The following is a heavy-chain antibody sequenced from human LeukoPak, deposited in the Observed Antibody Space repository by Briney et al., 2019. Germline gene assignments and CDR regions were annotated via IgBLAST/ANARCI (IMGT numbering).Heavy chain of an antibody. Sequence: PGGSLRLSCAASGFTVRSSYMSWVRQAPGEGLEWVSVIYSGGSPDYADSAKGRFTISSDNSKNTLYLQMNSLRVEDTAVYYCASDGADNSGYYFGSLWGQGTMVTVSS. CDR3: ASDGADNSGYYFGSL. D-gene: IGHD3-22*01. V-gene: IGHV3-53*01. CDR1: GFTVRSSY. CDR2: IYSGGSP. J-gene: IGHJ3*01.